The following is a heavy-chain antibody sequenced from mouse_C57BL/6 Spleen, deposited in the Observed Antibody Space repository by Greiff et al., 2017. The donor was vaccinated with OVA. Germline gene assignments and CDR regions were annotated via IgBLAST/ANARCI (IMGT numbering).Heavy chain of an antibody. CDR2: IHPNSGST. CDR3: ARSAIVTSYYAMDY. D-gene: IGHD2-5*01. CDR1: GYTFTSYW. J-gene: IGHJ4*01. V-gene: IGHV1-64*01. Sequence: QVQLQQPGAELVKPGASVKLSCKASGYTFTSYWMHWVKQRPGQGLEWIGMIHPNSGSTNYNEKFKSKATLTVDKSSSTASLQLSSLTSEDSSVYYCARSAIVTSYYAMDYWGQGTSVTVSS.